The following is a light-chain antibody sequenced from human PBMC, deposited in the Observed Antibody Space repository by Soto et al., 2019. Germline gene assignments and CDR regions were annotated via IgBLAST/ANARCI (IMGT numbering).Light chain of an antibody. CDR2: GTS. V-gene: IGKV3-20*01. CDR3: HQYGKSPRT. CDR1: QSLSSSY. Sequence: EIGLSQSPCTLSLSTGERATLSCRASQSLSSSYLAWYQQKPGQAPRLLIYGTSIRATGIPDRFSGSGSGTDFTLSISKLEPGDFGVYFCHQYGKSPRTFGQGTKVAIK. J-gene: IGKJ1*01.